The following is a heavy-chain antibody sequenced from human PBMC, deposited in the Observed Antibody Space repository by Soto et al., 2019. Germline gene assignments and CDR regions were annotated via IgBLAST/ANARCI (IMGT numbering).Heavy chain of an antibody. CDR2: IYYSGIT. J-gene: IGHJ4*02. Sequence: PSETLSLTCTVSGDSISISNYFWGWIRQPPGKGLEWIGSIYYSGITYYNPSLKSRVTISVDTSKNQFSLKLTSVTAADTAVYYCARQGCSSASCYYPQKPDYWGQGTLVTVSS. CDR1: GDSISISNYF. CDR3: ARQGCSSASCYYPQKPDY. D-gene: IGHD2-2*01. V-gene: IGHV4-39*01.